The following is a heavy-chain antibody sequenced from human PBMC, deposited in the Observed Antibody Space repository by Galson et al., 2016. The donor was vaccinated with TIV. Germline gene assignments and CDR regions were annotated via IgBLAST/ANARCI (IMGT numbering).Heavy chain of an antibody. CDR3: ARERTLGWFDP. Sequence: SLRLSCAASGFTFSTSAINWVRQAPGKGLEWVAIISYDGSNKYYTDSVKGRFTISRDNSNNTLYLQMNSLTVDDTAVYYCARERTLGWFDPWGQGTLVSVSS. V-gene: IGHV3-30*14. CDR2: ISYDGSNK. D-gene: IGHD3-10*01. CDR1: GFTFSTSA. J-gene: IGHJ5*02.